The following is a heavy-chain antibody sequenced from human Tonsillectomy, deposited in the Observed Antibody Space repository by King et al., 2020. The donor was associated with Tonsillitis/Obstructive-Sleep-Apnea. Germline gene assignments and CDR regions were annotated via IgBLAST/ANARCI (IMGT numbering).Heavy chain of an antibody. CDR1: AASISSYS. CDR3: ARAPVATIVDY. D-gene: IGHD5-12*01. Sequence: QLQESGPGLVKPSETLSLTCTVSAASISSYSWSWIRPPPGKGLEWIGYIYNSGSTNYNPSLKSRVTISVDTSKNQFSLKLSSVTAADTAVYYCARAPVATIVDYWGQGTLVTVSS. CDR2: IYNSGST. V-gene: IGHV4-59*01. J-gene: IGHJ4*02.